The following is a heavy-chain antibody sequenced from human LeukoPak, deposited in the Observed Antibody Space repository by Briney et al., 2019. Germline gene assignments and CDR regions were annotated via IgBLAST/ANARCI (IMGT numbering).Heavy chain of an antibody. CDR1: GGTFSSYA. D-gene: IGHD2-2*01. J-gene: IGHJ6*04. CDR2: INPNSGGT. Sequence: ASVKVSCKASGGTFSSYAISWVRQAPGQGLEWMGWINPNSGGTNYAQKFQGRVTMTRDTSISTAYMELSRLRSDDTAVYYCAASSTSWMDVWGKGTTVTVSS. CDR3: AASSTSWMDV. V-gene: IGHV1-2*02.